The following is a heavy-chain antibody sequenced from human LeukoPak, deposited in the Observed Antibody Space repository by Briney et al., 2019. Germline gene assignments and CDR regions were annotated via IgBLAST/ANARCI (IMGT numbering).Heavy chain of an antibody. CDR1: SGLFSGYQ. CDR2: INHSGST. CDR3: AGVGATPGRSDY. J-gene: IGHJ4*02. Sequence: SETLSLTCAVYSGLFSGYQWSWIRQPPGKGLEWIGEINHSGSTNYNPSLKSRVTISVDTSKNQFSLKLSSVTAADTAVYYCAGVGATPGRSDYWGQGTLVTVSS. V-gene: IGHV4-34*01. D-gene: IGHD1-26*01.